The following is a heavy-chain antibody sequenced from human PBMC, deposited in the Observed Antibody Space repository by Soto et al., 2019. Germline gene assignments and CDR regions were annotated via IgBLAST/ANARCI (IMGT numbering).Heavy chain of an antibody. V-gene: IGHV3-23*01. CDR2: ISGSGGST. CDR1: GFTFSSYA. Sequence: EVQLLESGGGLVQPGGSLRLSCAASGFTFSSYAMSWVRQAPGKGLEWVSAISGSGGSTYYADSVKGRFTISRVNSKNTLYLQMNSLRAEDTAVYYCAKEGYYDSSGYYYRFFDYWGQGTLVTVSS. D-gene: IGHD3-22*01. J-gene: IGHJ4*02. CDR3: AKEGYYDSSGYYYRFFDY.